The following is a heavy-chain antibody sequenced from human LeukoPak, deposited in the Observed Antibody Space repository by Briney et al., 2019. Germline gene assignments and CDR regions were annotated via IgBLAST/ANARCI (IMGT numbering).Heavy chain of an antibody. CDR1: GFTFSTYD. J-gene: IGHJ4*02. CDR2: SSSSSSIM. CDR3: ARRFCSGGNCYHFDY. D-gene: IGHD2-15*01. Sequence: GGSLRLSCVASGFTFSTYDMNWVRQAPGKGLEWVSYSSSSSSIMYYADSVKGRFTISRDNAKNSLSLQISSLRAEDTAVYYCARRFCSGGNCYHFDYWGQGTLVIVSS. V-gene: IGHV3-48*04.